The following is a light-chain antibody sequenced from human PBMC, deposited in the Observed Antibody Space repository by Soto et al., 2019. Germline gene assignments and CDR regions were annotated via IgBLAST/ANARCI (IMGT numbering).Light chain of an antibody. CDR1: QSVSSNL. CDR2: GAT. J-gene: IGKJ1*01. CDR3: HQYGSSPRT. Sequence: EIVLTQSPGTLSLSPGERATRSCMASQSVSSNLLAWYQQKPGQAPRLLIYGATKRATGIPDRFSGSETGTDFTLNISRLEPEDFALYYCHQYGSSPRTCGKGTEVEI. V-gene: IGKV3-20*01.